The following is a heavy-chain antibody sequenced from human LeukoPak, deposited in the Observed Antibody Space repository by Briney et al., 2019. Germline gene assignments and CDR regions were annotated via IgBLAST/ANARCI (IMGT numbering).Heavy chain of an antibody. J-gene: IGHJ4*02. D-gene: IGHD3-16*01. V-gene: IGHV4-59*01. CDR1: GGSITSYY. CDR3: ARALGDYFDY. Sequence: SETLSLTCTVSGGSITSYYWSWIRQPPGKGLEWIGFIYSSGSTNYNPSLRSRLTISVDTSKNQFSLKLSSVTAADTAVYYCARALGDYFDYWGQGTLVTVSS. CDR2: IYSSGST.